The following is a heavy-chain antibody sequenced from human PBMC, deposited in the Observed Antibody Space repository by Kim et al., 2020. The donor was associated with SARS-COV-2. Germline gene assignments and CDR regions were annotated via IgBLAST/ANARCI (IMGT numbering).Heavy chain of an antibody. V-gene: IGHV3-23*01. CDR3: AKGRDSSNWYKFAY. J-gene: IGHJ4*02. D-gene: IGHD6-13*01. Sequence: DSVKGRFTISRDNSKNTLDWQMDSLRAEDTALYYWAKGRDSSNWYKFAYWGQGTLVTVSS.